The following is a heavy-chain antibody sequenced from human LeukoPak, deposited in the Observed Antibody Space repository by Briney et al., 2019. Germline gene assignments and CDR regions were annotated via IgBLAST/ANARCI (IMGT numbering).Heavy chain of an antibody. CDR2: FDPEDGET. CDR3: AMNYDILTGPDDAFDI. V-gene: IGHV1-24*01. D-gene: IGHD3-9*01. J-gene: IGHJ3*02. CDR1: GYTLTELS. Sequence: ASVKVSCKVSGYTLTELSMHWVRQAPGKGLEWMGGFDPEDGETIYAQKFQGRVTMTRNTSISTAYMELSSLRSEDTAVYYCAMNYDILTGPDDAFDIWGQGTMVTVSS.